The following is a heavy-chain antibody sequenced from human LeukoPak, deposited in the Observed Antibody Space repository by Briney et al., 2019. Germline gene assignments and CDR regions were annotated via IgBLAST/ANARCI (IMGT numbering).Heavy chain of an antibody. J-gene: IGHJ6*02. CDR3: ARDEAGGYSYGNYYYYYGMDV. Sequence: ASVKVSCKASGGTFGSYAISWVRQAPGQGLEWMGGIIPIFGTANYAQKFQGRVTITADESTSTAYMELSSLRSEDTAVYYCARDEAGGYSYGNYYYYYGMDVWGQGTTVTVSS. V-gene: IGHV1-69*13. D-gene: IGHD5-18*01. CDR1: GGTFGSYA. CDR2: IIPIFGTA.